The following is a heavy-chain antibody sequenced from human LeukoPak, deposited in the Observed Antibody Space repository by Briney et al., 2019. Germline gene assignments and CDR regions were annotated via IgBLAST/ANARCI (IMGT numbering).Heavy chain of an antibody. CDR1: GGSISSSNW. J-gene: IGHJ4*02. V-gene: IGHV4-4*02. CDR2: IFYSGST. CDR3: ARRAGAYSHPYDY. D-gene: IGHD4/OR15-4a*01. Sequence: SETLSLTCAVSGGSISSSNWWSWVRQPPGQGLEWIGEIFYSGSTNYNPSLKSRIIISVDKSKNQFSLKLSSVTAADTAVYYCARRAGAYSHPYDYWGQGTLVTVSS.